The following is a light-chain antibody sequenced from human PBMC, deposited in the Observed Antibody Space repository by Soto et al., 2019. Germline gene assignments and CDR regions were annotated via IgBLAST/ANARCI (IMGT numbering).Light chain of an antibody. CDR1: SSDVGGCNY. Sequence: QSALTQPPSASGSPGQSVTISGTGTSSDVGGCNYVSWYQQHPGKAPKLMIYEVSKRPSGVPDRFSGSKSGNTASLTVSGLQAEDEANYYCSSYAGSNIFYVFGTGTKLTVL. CDR2: EVS. V-gene: IGLV2-8*01. J-gene: IGLJ1*01. CDR3: SSYAGSNIFYV.